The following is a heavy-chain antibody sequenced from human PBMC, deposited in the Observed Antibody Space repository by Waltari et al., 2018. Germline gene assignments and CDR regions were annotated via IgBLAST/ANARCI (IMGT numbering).Heavy chain of an antibody. V-gene: IGHV3-53*01. CDR1: GFTVSSTY. CDR2: IYSGGST. CDR3: ARDARDGYNFQHDY. D-gene: IGHD5-12*01. Sequence: EVQLVESGGGLIQPGGSLRLSCAASGFTVSSTYMSWVRQAPGKGVEWVSVIYSGGSTYYADSVKGRFTISRDNSKNTLYLQMNSLRAEDTAVYYCARDARDGYNFQHDYWGQGTLVTVSS. J-gene: IGHJ4*02.